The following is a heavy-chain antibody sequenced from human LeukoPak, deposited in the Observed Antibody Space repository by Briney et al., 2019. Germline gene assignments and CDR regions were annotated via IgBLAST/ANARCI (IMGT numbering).Heavy chain of an antibody. Sequence: GGSLRLSCAASGFTFSSYSMNWVRQAPGKGLEWVSSISSSSSYIYYADSVKGRFTISRDNAKNSLYLQMNSLRAEDTAAYYCARDRDGYNAPQDYWGQGTLVTVSS. J-gene: IGHJ4*02. CDR1: GFTFSSYS. V-gene: IGHV3-21*01. D-gene: IGHD5-24*01. CDR3: ARDRDGYNAPQDY. CDR2: ISSSSSYI.